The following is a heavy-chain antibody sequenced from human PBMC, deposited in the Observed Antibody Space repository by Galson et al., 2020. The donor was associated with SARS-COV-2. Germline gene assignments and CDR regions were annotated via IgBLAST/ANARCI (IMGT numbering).Heavy chain of an antibody. CDR2: IYTNGST. J-gene: IGHJ2*01. V-gene: IGHV4-38-2*01. CDR1: RYSVSTTNY. D-gene: IGHD2-21*02. CDR3: ARQGVNMIVLVTVPGWFFDL. Sequence: SETLSLTYAVSRYSVSTTNYWAWIRLAPGKGPAWIGSIYTNGSTYYKPTLESRVPTSVDTNRNQFSLTPASVTAADTAFYYCARQGVNMIVLVTVPGWFFDLWGRGTLVTVSS.